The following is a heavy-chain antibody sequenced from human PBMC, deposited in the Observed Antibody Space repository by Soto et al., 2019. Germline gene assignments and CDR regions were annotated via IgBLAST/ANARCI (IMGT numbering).Heavy chain of an antibody. CDR3: TRSIITTAGTDAFDL. D-gene: IGHD6-13*01. CDR2: INPSRGST. CDR1: AYTLTGYY. J-gene: IGHJ3*01. V-gene: IGHV1-46*03. Sequence: QVQLEQSGAEVKKPGASVRVSCTASAYTLTGYYVHWVRQAPGQGPEWMGMINPSRGSTDYAQKFQGRVTMTRDTSTTIVYMALSSLRSEDTAIYYCTRSIITTAGTDAFDLWGQGTLVTVSS.